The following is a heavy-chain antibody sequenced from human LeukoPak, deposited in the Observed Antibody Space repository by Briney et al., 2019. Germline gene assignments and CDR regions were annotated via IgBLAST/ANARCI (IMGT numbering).Heavy chain of an antibody. Sequence: PSETLSLTCTVSGGSISSYYWSWIRQPPAKGLEWIGYVYYSGSTNYNPSLKSRVTISVDTSKNQFSLKLSSVTAADTAVYYCARDGATIDAFDIWGQGTMVTVSS. CDR3: ARDGATIDAFDI. CDR1: GGSISSYY. V-gene: IGHV4-59*01. J-gene: IGHJ3*02. D-gene: IGHD5-12*01. CDR2: VYYSGST.